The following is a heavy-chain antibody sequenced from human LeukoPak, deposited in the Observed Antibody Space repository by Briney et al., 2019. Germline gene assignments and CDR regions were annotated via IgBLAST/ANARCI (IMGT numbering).Heavy chain of an antibody. CDR1: GFSFNSYT. J-gene: IGHJ6*02. Sequence: GGSLRLSCLASGFSFNSYTMNWVREAPGKGLEWVSTISPVSSYTWYAESVKGRFTISRDNPKNSLYLQMDSLRAEDTAVYYCVRDVPRRIGMDVWGQGTTVTVSS. V-gene: IGHV3-21*01. CDR2: ISPVSSYT. D-gene: IGHD2/OR15-2a*01. CDR3: VRDVPRRIGMDV.